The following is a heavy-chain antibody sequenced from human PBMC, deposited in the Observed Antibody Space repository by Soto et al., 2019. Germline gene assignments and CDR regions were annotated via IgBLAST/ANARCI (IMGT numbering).Heavy chain of an antibody. Sequence: EVQLVESGGGLVQPGGSLRLSCAASGFTFSSYSMSWVRQTPGKGLEWVSHISGGSSLIYYADSVKGRFIISRDNAENSLYLQMNSLRAEDTAVYYCATRSRGYSGYVKYWGQGTVVTVSS. CDR3: ATRSRGYSGYVKY. D-gene: IGHD5-12*01. CDR1: GFTFSSYS. J-gene: IGHJ4*02. CDR2: ISGGSSLI. V-gene: IGHV3-48*01.